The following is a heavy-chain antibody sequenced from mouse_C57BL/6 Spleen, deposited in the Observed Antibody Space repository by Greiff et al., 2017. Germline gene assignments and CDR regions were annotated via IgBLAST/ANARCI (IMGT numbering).Heavy chain of an antibody. D-gene: IGHD2-5*01. CDR3: AIAYYSNYFDY. CDR2: FHPYNDDT. CDR1: GYTFTTYP. V-gene: IGHV1-47*01. Sequence: VKLVESGAELVKPGASVKMSCKASGYTFTTYPIEWMKQNHGKSLEWIGNFHPYNDDTKYNEKFKGKATLTVEKSSSTVYLELSRLTSDDSAVYYCAIAYYSNYFDYWGQGTTLTVSS. J-gene: IGHJ2*01.